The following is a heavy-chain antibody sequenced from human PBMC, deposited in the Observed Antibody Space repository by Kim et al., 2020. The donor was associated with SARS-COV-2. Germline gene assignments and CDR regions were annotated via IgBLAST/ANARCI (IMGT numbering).Heavy chain of an antibody. Sequence: SVQDRFTISRDNSKNTLYLQMGSLRAEDMAVYYCARDAPMGNYYNSMDVWGKGTTVTVSS. CDR3: ARDAPMGNYYNSMDV. J-gene: IGHJ6*03. D-gene: IGHD3-10*01. V-gene: IGHV3-64*01.